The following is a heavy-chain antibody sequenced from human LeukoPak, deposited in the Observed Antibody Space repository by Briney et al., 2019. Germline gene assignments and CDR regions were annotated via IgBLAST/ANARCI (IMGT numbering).Heavy chain of an antibody. V-gene: IGHV3-9*01. J-gene: IGHJ6*03. Sequence: GGSLRLSCAASGFTFDDYAMHWVRQAPGKGLEWVSGISWNSGSIGYADSVKGRFTISRDNAKNSLYLQMNSLRAEDTALYYCAKSGHYSSSWFGVYYYMDVWGKGTTVTISS. CDR2: ISWNSGSI. CDR3: AKSGHYSSSWFGVYYYMDV. D-gene: IGHD6-13*01. CDR1: GFTFDDYA.